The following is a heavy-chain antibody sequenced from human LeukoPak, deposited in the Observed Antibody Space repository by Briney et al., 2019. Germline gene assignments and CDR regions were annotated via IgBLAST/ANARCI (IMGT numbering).Heavy chain of an antibody. CDR2: ISSTGSNI. J-gene: IGHJ4*02. Sequence: AGGSLRLSCAASGVTFSTYEMNWVRQAPGRGLEWVSYISSTGSNIYYADSVKGRFTVSRDNAKNSLYLLMNSLRTEDTAVYYCVATYYYDGSGDYWGQGTLVTVSS. CDR3: VATYYYDGSGDY. CDR1: GVTFSTYE. V-gene: IGHV3-48*03. D-gene: IGHD3-22*01.